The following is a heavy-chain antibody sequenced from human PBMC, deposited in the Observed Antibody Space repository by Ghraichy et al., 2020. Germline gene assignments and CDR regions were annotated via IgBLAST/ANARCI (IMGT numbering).Heavy chain of an antibody. CDR2: ISGSGVST. CDR3: AKGRLDGFRYFDH. J-gene: IGHJ4*02. V-gene: IGHV3-23*01. Sequence: GGSLRLSCVASGFTFISYTMTWVRQAPGKGLEWVSAISGSGVSTYYADSVKGRFTISRDNSKNTLYLQMNSLRAEDTAVYYCAKGRLDGFRYFDHWGQGILVTVSS. CDR1: GFTFISYT. D-gene: IGHD5-24*01.